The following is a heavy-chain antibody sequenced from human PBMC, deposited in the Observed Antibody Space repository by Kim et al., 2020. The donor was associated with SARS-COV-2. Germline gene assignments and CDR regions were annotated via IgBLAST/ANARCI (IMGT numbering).Heavy chain of an antibody. CDR1: GYTFTSYG. CDR3: AREPDVVTAEPYFDY. CDR2: ISAYNGNT. D-gene: IGHD2-21*02. Sequence: ASVKVSCKASGYTFTSYGISWVRQAPGQGLEWMGWISAYNGNTNYAQKLQGRVTMTTDTSTSTAYMELRSLRSDDTAVYYCAREPDVVTAEPYFDYWGQGALVTVSS. V-gene: IGHV1-18*04. J-gene: IGHJ4*02.